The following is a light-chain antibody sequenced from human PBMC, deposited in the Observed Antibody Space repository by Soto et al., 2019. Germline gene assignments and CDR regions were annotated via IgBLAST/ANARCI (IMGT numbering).Light chain of an antibody. V-gene: IGKV3-20*01. CDR3: QQYGTSFT. CDR2: GAS. CDR1: QSVSSSY. J-gene: IGKJ3*01. Sequence: ESVLTQSPGTLSLSPGERATISCRASQSVSSSYLAWYQQKPGQAPRLLIYGASSRATGIPDRFSGSGSGTDFTLTISRLEPEDFAVYYCQQYGTSFTFGPGTKVDFK.